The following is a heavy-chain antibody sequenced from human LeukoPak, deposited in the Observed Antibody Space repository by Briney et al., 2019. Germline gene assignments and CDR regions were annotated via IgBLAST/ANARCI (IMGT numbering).Heavy chain of an antibody. CDR2: ISYDRSNK. V-gene: IGHV3-30-3*01. D-gene: IGHD3-10*01. Sequence: PGRSLRLSCAASGFTFSSYAMHWVRQAPGKGLEWVAVISYDRSNKYYADSVKGRFTISRDNSKNTLYLQMNSLRAEDTAVYYCARDLEPQELLWFGGFDYWGQGTPVTVSS. CDR1: GFTFSSYA. J-gene: IGHJ4*02. CDR3: ARDLEPQELLWFGGFDY.